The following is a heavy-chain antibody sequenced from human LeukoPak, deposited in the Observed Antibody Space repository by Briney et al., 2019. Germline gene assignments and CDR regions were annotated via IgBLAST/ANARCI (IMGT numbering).Heavy chain of an antibody. V-gene: IGHV4-39*07. D-gene: IGHD4-17*01. Sequence: SETLSLTCTVSGGSITSSNYYWGWIRQPPEKGLEWIGTFYYSGNTYYNPSLKSRVTISVDTSKNQFSLKLNSVTAADTAVYYCARAGYGDSDFDYWGQGTLVTVSS. CDR2: FYYSGNT. CDR3: ARAGYGDSDFDY. J-gene: IGHJ4*02. CDR1: GGSITSSNYY.